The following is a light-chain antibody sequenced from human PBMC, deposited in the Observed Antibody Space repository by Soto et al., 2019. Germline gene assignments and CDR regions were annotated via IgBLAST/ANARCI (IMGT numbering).Light chain of an antibody. CDR2: DAS. J-gene: IGKJ2*02. CDR3: QQRGKWPST. Sequence: VLTQSPATLSVSPGERVTLSCRASQSADTYLAWYQQKPGQAPRLLIYDASTRATGIPARFSGSGSGTDFTLTITSLEPEDFAVYFCQQRGKWPSTFGPGTKVDIK. CDR1: QSADTY. V-gene: IGKV3-11*01.